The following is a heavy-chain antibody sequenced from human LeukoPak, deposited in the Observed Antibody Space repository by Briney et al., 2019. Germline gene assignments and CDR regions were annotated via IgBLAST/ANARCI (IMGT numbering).Heavy chain of an antibody. CDR3: ARSSIRFGELFDY. CDR1: GFTFSSYE. Sequence: PGGSLRLSCAASGFTFSSYEMNWVRQAPGKGLEGVSYISSSGSTIYYADYVKGRFTISRDNAKNSLYLQTNSLRAEDTAVYYCARSSIRFGELFDYWGQGTLVTVSS. CDR2: ISSSGSTI. J-gene: IGHJ4*02. V-gene: IGHV3-48*03. D-gene: IGHD3-10*01.